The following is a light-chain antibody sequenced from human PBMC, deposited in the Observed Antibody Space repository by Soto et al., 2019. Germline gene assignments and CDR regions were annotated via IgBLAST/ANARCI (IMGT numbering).Light chain of an antibody. CDR1: QAIITY. Sequence: DIQLTQSPSSLSASVGDRVTITCQASQAIITYLDWFQQRPGKAPNLLIYAASHLETGVPSRFSGSGSGTAFTLTISSLQPEDFGTYYCQQYDTLALTFGGGTKVEV. V-gene: IGKV1-33*01. CDR2: AAS. J-gene: IGKJ4*01. CDR3: QQYDTLALT.